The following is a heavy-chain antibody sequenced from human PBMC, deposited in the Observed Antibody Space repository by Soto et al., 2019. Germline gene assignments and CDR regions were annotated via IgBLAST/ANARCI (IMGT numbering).Heavy chain of an antibody. CDR3: ARDKIVVAASYYYYYGMDV. Sequence: GSLRLSCAASGFTFSSYSMNWVRQAPGKGLEWVSYISSSSSTIYYADSVKGRFTISRDNAKNSLYLQMNSLRDEDTAVYYCARDKIVVAASYYYYYGMDVWGQGTTVTVSS. CDR2: ISSSSSTI. J-gene: IGHJ6*02. CDR1: GFTFSSYS. D-gene: IGHD2-15*01. V-gene: IGHV3-48*02.